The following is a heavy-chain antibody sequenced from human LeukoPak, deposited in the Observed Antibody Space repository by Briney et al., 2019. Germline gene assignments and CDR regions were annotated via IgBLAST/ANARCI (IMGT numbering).Heavy chain of an antibody. D-gene: IGHD3-3*01. Sequence: PGGSLRLSCAASGFTFSNYWMSWVRQAPGKGLDWVANIKRDGSEKNYVDSVKGRFTISRDNAKNSLYLQMNSLRVEDTAVYYCARDYTFGLPEYWGQGSLVTVSS. CDR2: IKRDGSEK. CDR1: GFTFSNYW. J-gene: IGHJ4*02. CDR3: ARDYTFGLPEY. V-gene: IGHV3-7*01.